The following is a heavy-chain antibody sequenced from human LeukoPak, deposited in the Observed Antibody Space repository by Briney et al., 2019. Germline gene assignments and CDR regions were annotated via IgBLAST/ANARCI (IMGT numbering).Heavy chain of an antibody. J-gene: IGHJ4*02. D-gene: IGHD2-2*01. CDR3: ARDVGEYCSSVSCYASDY. V-gene: IGHV1-2*02. CDR2: IKPSSGGT. Sequence: ASVKVSCKASGYTFTGYYMHWVRQAPGQGLEWMGSIKPSSGGTNYAQKFQGRVTMTRDTSISTAYMELSRLRSDDTAIYYCARDVGEYCSSVSCYASDYWGQGTLVTVSS. CDR1: GYTFTGYY.